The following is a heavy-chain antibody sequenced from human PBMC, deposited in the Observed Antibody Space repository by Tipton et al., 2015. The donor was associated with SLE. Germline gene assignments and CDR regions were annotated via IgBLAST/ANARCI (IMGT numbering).Heavy chain of an antibody. CDR1: GGSFSGFY. CDR2: INHSGRI. D-gene: IGHD2-21*01. CDR3: ARLGKGVVIAYYFYYMDV. Sequence: TLSLTCAVYGGSFSGFYWSWIRQPPGKGLEWIGEINHSGRINYNPSLKSRVTISQDTSKNQFSLKLTSVTAAESAVYYCARLGKGVVIAYYFYYMDVCGKGTTVTVS. V-gene: IGHV4-34*01. J-gene: IGHJ6*03.